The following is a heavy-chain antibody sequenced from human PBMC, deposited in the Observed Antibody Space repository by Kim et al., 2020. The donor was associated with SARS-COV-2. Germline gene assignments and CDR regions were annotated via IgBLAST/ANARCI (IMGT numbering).Heavy chain of an antibody. CDR2: T. CDR3: AKDRGSYGMDV. V-gene: IGHV3-23*01. J-gene: IGHJ6*02. Sequence: TYYADSVKGRFTISRDNSKNTLYLQINSLRAEDTAVYYCAKDRGSYGMDVWGQGTTVTVSS. D-gene: IGHD3-16*01.